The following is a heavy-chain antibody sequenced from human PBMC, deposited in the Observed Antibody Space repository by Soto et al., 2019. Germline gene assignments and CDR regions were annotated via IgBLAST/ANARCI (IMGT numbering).Heavy chain of an antibody. CDR3: EREGLRPFDALDI. J-gene: IGHJ3*02. CDR1: GGSISSYY. V-gene: IGHV4-59*01. Sequence: ETLSLTCTVSGGSISSYYWSWIRQPPGKGLEWIGYIYYSGSTNYNPSLKSRVTISVDTSKNQFSLKLSSVTAADTAVYYCEREGLRPFDALDIWGQGTMVTVSS. CDR2: IYYSGST.